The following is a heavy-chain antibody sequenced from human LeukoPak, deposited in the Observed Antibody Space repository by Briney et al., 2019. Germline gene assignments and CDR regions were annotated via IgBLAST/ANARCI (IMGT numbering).Heavy chain of an antibody. D-gene: IGHD5-24*01. CDR1: GFTFTTYA. CDR3: ARDGGLQANDAFDI. CDR2: IWYDGSNK. Sequence: PGRSLRLSCAASGFTFTTYAMHWVRQAPGKGLEWVAVIWYDGSNKYYADSVKGRFTISRDNSKNTLYLQMNSLRAEDTAVYYCARDGGLQANDAFDIWGQGTMVTVSS. V-gene: IGHV3-33*08. J-gene: IGHJ3*02.